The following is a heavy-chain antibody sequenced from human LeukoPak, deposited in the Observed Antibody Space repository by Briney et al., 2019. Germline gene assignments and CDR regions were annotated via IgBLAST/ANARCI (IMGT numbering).Heavy chain of an antibody. CDR1: GXXIXSYX. V-gene: IGHV4-4*09. J-gene: IGHJ6*03. CDR3: ARGGGYDYYYYMDV. Sequence: SXXXSXTXTXXGXXIXSYXXXWXXQPPGKGLEWIGYIYTSGSTNYNPSLKSRVTISVDTSKNQFSLKLSSVTAADTAVYYCARGGGYDYYYYMDVWGKGTTVTVSS. CDR2: IYTSGST. D-gene: IGHD2-15*01.